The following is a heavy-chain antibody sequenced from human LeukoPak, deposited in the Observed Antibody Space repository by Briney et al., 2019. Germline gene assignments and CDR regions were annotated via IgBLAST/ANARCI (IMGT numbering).Heavy chain of an antibody. CDR3: ARENWNLWYYYYYMDV. CDR2: IYCSGGT. V-gene: IGHV4-59*01. CDR1: GVSISSYY. D-gene: IGHD1-7*01. Sequence: AESLTLTCTASGVSISSYYWSWIRQAPGKGLEWVAYIYCSGGTIYNPAFKSRVTISVDTSKTQFSLKLSSVTAADTAVYYCARENWNLWYYYYYMDVWGKGTTVTVSS. J-gene: IGHJ6*03.